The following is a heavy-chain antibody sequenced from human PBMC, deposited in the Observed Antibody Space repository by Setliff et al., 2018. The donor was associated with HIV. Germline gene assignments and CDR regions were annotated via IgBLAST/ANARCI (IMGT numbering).Heavy chain of an antibody. CDR1: GFTFSDYS. V-gene: IGHV3-23*01. Sequence: PGGSLRLSCAASGFTFSDYSMNWVRQAPGKGLEWVSAISGSGGSTYYADSVKGRFTISRDNSKNTLYLQMNSLRAEDTAVYYCAGESSIAVAEYFQHWGQGTLVTVSS. CDR3: AGESSIAVAEYFQH. D-gene: IGHD6-19*01. CDR2: ISGSGGST. J-gene: IGHJ1*01.